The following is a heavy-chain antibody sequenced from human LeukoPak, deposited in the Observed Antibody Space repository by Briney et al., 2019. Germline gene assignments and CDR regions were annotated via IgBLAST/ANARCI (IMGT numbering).Heavy chain of an antibody. D-gene: IGHD6-13*01. V-gene: IGHV4-39*01. CDR2: IYYSGST. J-gene: IGHJ4*02. CDR1: GGSISSSSYY. Sequence: PETLSLTCTVSGGSISSSSYYWGWIRQPPGKGLEWIGSIYYSGSTYYNPSLKSRVTISVDTSKNQFSLKLSSVTAADTAVYYCARHTAGTFDYWGQGTLVTVSS. CDR3: ARHTAGTFDY.